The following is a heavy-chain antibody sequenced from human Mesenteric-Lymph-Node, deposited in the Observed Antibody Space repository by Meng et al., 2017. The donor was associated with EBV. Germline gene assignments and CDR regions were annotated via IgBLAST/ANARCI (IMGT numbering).Heavy chain of an antibody. CDR1: GASISNTIYY. CDR3: ARGDLGETYFDY. Sequence: QLKRQESGPGLVRPSDTLSRTCTVSGASISNTIYYWGWIRQPPGKGLEWIGTMFYSGSTYYNSSLKSRLTMSVDTSKNHFSLKVRSVTAADTAVYYCARGDLGETYFDYWGQGTLVTVSS. J-gene: IGHJ4*02. D-gene: IGHD2-21*02. CDR2: MFYSGST. V-gene: IGHV4-39*07.